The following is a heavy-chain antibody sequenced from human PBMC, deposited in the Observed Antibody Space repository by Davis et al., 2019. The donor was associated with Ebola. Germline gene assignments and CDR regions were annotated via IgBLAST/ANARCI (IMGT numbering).Heavy chain of an antibody. D-gene: IGHD1-26*01. Sequence: GESLKISCADSGFTFSNYGMTWVRQAPGKGLDWVSRISSNGATTYYADSVRGRFTISRDNSRNTLYLQMNSLRAEDTAIYYCGGAWDWGQGTLVTVSS. CDR3: GGAWD. J-gene: IGHJ4*02. V-gene: IGHV3-23*01. CDR1: GFTFSNYG. CDR2: ISSNGATT.